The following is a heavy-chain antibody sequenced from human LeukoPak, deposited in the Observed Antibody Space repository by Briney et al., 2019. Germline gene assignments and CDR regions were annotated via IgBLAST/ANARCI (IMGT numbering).Heavy chain of an antibody. V-gene: IGHV4-34*01. J-gene: IGHJ4*02. Sequence: SETLSLTCAVYGGSFSGYYWSWIRQPPGKGLEWIGEINHSGSTNYNPSLKSRVTISVDTSKNQFSLRLSSVTAADTAVYYCARGLRYYYGSGTREPDGYWGQGTLVTVSS. D-gene: IGHD3-10*01. CDR1: GGSFSGYY. CDR2: INHSGST. CDR3: ARGLRYYYGSGTREPDGY.